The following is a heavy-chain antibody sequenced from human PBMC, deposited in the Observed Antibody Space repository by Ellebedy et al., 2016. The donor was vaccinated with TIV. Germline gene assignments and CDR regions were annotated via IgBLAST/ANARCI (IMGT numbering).Heavy chain of an antibody. D-gene: IGHD3-10*01. CDR2: IKQDGTEE. Sequence: GGSLRLSXAASGFTFSSHWMTWVRQAPGKGLEWVANIKQDGTEEYYVDSVKGRFTISRDNAKNSLYLQMNSLRAEDMAVYYCARTYQTAMVRGVISPCDYWGQGTLVTVSS. V-gene: IGHV3-7*01. CDR3: ARTYQTAMVRGVISPCDY. J-gene: IGHJ4*02. CDR1: GFTFSSHW.